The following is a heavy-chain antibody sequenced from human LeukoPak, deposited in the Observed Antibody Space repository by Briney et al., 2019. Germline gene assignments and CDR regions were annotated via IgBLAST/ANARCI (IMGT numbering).Heavy chain of an antibody. CDR1: GFTFTTYG. J-gene: IGHJ6*03. V-gene: IGHV3-23*01. CDR3: AKAGRAGGSITLIRGVRSDYYYMDV. Sequence: GGSLRLSCGASGFTFTTYGMSWVRQAPGKGLEWVSAISGSGGTTSYADSVKGRFTISRDNSKNTLYLQMNSLRAEDTALYYCAKAGRAGGSITLIRGVRSDYYYMDVWGKGTTVTISS. D-gene: IGHD3-10*01. CDR2: ISGSGGTT.